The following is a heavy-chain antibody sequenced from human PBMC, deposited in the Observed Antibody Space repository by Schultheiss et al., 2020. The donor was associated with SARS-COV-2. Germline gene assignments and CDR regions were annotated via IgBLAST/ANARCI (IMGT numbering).Heavy chain of an antibody. CDR3: ATSSSGWYSFDY. V-gene: IGHV3-30-3*01. CDR1: GFTFSSYA. CDR2: ISYDGSNK. J-gene: IGHJ4*01. Sequence: GGSLRLSCAASGFTFSSYAMHWVRQAPGKGLEWVAVISYDGSNKYYADSVKGRFTISRDNAKNSLYLQMNSLRAEDTAVYYCATSSSGWYSFDYWGYGTLVTVSS. D-gene: IGHD6-19*01.